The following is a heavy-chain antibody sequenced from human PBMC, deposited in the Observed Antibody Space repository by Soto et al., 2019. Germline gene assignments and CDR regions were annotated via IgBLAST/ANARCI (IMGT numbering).Heavy chain of an antibody. D-gene: IGHD3-22*01. V-gene: IGHV4-30-4*01. J-gene: IGHJ4*02. CDR2: IYYTGTT. CDR3: ARVMGMIRRHDS. Sequence: QVQLQESGPGLVKPSETLSLTCTVSGGSISGGDYYWTWIRQSPGKGLEWIGNIYYTGTTYYIPSLKGRVTISVATSNNQFALSLNSVTATDTAGYYCARVMGMIRRHDSWGPGTLVSVST. CDR1: GGSISGGDYY.